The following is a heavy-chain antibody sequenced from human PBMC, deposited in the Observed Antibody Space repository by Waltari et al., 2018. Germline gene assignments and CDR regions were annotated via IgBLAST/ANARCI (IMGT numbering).Heavy chain of an antibody. D-gene: IGHD6-6*01. CDR2: ISYDGSNK. J-gene: IGHJ4*02. Sequence: QVQLVESGGGVVQPGGSLRLSCAASGFTFSSYAIHWVRQAPGKGLDGVTIISYDGSNKYYVDSVKGRFTISRDNSKNTLFLQMNSLRPEDTAVYYCARGYSSSSASLDYWGQGTLVTVSS. CDR3: ARGYSSSSASLDY. CDR1: GFTFSSYA. V-gene: IGHV3-30*01.